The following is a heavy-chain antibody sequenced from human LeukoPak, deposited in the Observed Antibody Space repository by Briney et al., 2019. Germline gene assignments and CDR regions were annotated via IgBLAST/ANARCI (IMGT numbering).Heavy chain of an antibody. D-gene: IGHD4-23*01. CDR1: GYTFTSYG. CDR3: ARDTTTVESYYFDY. V-gene: IGHV7-4-1*02. CDR2: INTNTGNP. Sequence: ASVKVSCKASGYTFTSYGMNWVRQAPGQGLEWMGWINTNTGNPTYAQGFTRRFVFSLDTSVSTAYLQISSLKAEDTAVYYCARDTTTVESYYFDYWGQGTLVTVSS. J-gene: IGHJ4*02.